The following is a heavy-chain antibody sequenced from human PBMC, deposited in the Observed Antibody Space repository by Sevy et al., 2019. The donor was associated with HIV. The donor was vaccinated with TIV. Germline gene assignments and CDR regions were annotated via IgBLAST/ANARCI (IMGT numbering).Heavy chain of an antibody. CDR1: GYIFTDYL. D-gene: IGHD3-10*01. Sequence: ASVKVSCKACGYIFTDYLLHWVRQAPGQGPEWVGCINPNNGDTVFAQKFQGRITIDRDTSTTTVYLDLIGLTYDDTAIYYCARELAQLLKGFDFWGQGTLVTVSS. V-gene: IGHV1-2*02. CDR2: INPNNGDT. J-gene: IGHJ4*02. CDR3: ARELAQLLKGFDF.